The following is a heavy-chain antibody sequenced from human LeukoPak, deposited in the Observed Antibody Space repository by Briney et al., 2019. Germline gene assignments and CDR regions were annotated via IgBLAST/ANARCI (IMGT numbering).Heavy chain of an antibody. CDR2: INHSGST. V-gene: IGHV4-34*01. CDR3: ASGVSGRRRHYYYYYYMDV. CDR1: GGSFSGYY. J-gene: IGHJ6*03. Sequence: SETLSLTCAVYGGSFSGYYWSWIRQPPGKGLEWIGEINHSGSTDYNPSLKSRVTISVDTSKNQFSLKLSSVTAADTAVYYCASGVSGRRRHYYYYYYMDVWGKGTTVTVSS. D-gene: IGHD3-10*01.